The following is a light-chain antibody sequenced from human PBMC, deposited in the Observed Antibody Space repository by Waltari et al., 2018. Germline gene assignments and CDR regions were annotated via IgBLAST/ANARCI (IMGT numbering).Light chain of an antibody. V-gene: IGLV2-8*01. CDR2: DLY. CDR3: ASDAGSNTAL. CDR1: SSDVGNYNY. Sequence: QSALTQPPSASGSPGQSVTISCTGTSSDVGNYNYVSWYQQHPGKAPKLVIYDLYKRPKGVPDRCSVSEADTSASLTVSGLQTEDEADYYCASDAGSNTALFGGGTKLTVL. J-gene: IGLJ2*01.